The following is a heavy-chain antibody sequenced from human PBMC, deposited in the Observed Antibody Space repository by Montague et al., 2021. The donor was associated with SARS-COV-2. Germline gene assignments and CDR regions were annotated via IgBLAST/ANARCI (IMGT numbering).Heavy chain of an antibody. V-gene: IGHV6-1*01. CDR1: GDSVSSNSAA. CDR3: ARATEWRGYYYYYMDV. CDR2: TYYRSRWFN. Sequence: CAISGDSVSSNSAAWNWIRQSPSRGLEWLGRTYYRSRWFNDYAVSIRSRITINPDTSKNQFSLRLNSVTPEDTAVYYCARATEWRGYYYYYMDVWGKGTTVTVSS. D-gene: IGHD3-3*01. J-gene: IGHJ6*03.